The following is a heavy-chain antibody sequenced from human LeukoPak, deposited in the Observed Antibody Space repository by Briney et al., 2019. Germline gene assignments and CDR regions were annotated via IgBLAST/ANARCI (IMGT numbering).Heavy chain of an antibody. CDR2: IYHSGST. Sequence: SGTLSLTCTVSGGSISSSNWWSWVRQPPGKGLEWIGEIYHSGSTNYNPSLKSRVTISVDKSKNQFSLKLSSVTAADTAVYYCARLRRIAVAGNAFDIWGQGTMVTVSS. CDR1: GGSISSSNW. D-gene: IGHD6-19*01. J-gene: IGHJ3*02. CDR3: ARLRRIAVAGNAFDI. V-gene: IGHV4-4*02.